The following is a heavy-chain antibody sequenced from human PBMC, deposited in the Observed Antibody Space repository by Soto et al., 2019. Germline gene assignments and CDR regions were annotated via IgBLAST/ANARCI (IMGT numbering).Heavy chain of an antibody. CDR2: ISYDGSNK. V-gene: IGHV3-30*18. Sequence: GGSLRLSCAASGCTFSSYGMHWVRQAPGKGLEWVAVISYDGSNKYYADSVKGRFTISRDNSKNTLYLQMNSLRAEDTAVYYCAKLSVIEDNWFDPWGQGTLVTVSS. CDR3: AKLSVIEDNWFDP. J-gene: IGHJ5*02. CDR1: GCTFSSYG.